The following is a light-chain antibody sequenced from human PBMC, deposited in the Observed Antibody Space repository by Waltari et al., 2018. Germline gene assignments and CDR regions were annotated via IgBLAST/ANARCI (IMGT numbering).Light chain of an antibody. J-gene: IGLJ2*01. V-gene: IGLV1-44*01. CDR2: SNK. CDR1: SSNIGSNA. CDR3: ASWDDSLNGVV. Sequence: QSVLTQHPSASGTPRQGVTISCSGSSSNIGSNAVNWYQQLPGTAPKLLVNSNKQRPSGVPDRFSGSKSGTSASLAISGLQSEDEADYYCASWDDSLNGVVFGGGTKLTVL.